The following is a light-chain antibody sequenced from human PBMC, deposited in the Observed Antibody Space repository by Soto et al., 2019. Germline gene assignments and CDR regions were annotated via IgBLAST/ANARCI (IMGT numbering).Light chain of an antibody. CDR1: QSVSSY. V-gene: IGKV3-11*01. CDR2: DAS. Sequence: EIVLTQPPATLSFSPGDRATLSCRASQSVSSYLAWYQQRPGQAPRLXXYDASNRATGIPARFSGSGSGTDFTLPISSLETEDFAAYYCQQRSNWPPWTFGQGTKVDIK. J-gene: IGKJ1*01. CDR3: QQRSNWPPWT.